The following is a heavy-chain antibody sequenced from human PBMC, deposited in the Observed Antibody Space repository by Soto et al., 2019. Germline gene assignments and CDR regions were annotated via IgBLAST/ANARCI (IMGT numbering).Heavy chain of an antibody. CDR1: GGSISSYY. D-gene: IGHD2-2*01. CDR2: IYYSGST. CDR3: ARGGIVVVPAFIFGWFDP. J-gene: IGHJ5*02. Sequence: SETLSLTCTVSGGSISSYYWSWIRQPPGKGLEWIGYIYYSGSTNYNPSLKSRVTISVDTSKNQFSLKLSSVTAADTAVYYCARGGIVVVPAFIFGWFDPWGQGTLVTVSS. V-gene: IGHV4-59*01.